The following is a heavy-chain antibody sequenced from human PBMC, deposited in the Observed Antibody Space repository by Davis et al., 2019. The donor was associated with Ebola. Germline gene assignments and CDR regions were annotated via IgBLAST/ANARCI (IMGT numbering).Heavy chain of an antibody. CDR1: GFTFSSYW. CDR3: ARGEGVLMVYARMGYFDY. CDR2: IKQDGSEK. D-gene: IGHD2-8*01. V-gene: IGHV3-7*01. Sequence: GESLKISCAASGFTFSSYWMSWVCQAPGKGLEWVANIKQDGSEKNYVDSGKGRFTISRDNAKNSLYLQMDSLRAEDTAVYYCARGEGVLMVYARMGYFDYWGQGTLVTVSS. J-gene: IGHJ4*02.